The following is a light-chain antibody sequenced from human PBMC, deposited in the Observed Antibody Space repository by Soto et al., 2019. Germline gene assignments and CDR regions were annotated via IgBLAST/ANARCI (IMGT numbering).Light chain of an antibody. CDR2: GAS. Sequence: EIVLTQSPGTLSLSPGERATLSCRASQTVTNNYLAWYHQKPGQAPRLDMSGASNRATGIPHRFSGGGSGTDFSLTISSLESEDFAVYYCQQYGSSYAFGQGAELESK. V-gene: IGKV3-20*01. CDR1: QTVTNNY. J-gene: IGKJ2*01. CDR3: QQYGSSYA.